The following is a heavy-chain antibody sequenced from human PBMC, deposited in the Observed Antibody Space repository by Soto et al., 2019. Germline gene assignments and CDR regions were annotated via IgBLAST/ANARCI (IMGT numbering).Heavy chain of an antibody. CDR1: GGTFSSYP. D-gene: IGHD1-26*01. CDR2: IIPFFGTS. CDR3: ARVGHITNCGMAV. V-gene: IGHV1-69*01. J-gene: IGHJ6*02. Sequence: QVQLVQSGAEVKKPGSSVKVSCGASGGTFSSYPITWVRQAPGQGLEWMGWIIPFFGTSNYAQKFQGRVTITADEQTSTVYMELRSLGSEDTAVYYCARVGHITNCGMAVWGQGTTVTVSS.